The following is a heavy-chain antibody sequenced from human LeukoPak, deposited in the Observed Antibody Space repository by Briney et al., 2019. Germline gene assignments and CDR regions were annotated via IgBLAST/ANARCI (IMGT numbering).Heavy chain of an antibody. Sequence: GGSLRLSCAASGFTFSSYSMNWVRQAPGKGLEWVSSISSSSSYIYYADSVKGRFTISGDNAKNSLYLQMNSLRAEDTAVYYCARDRGDYVWGSYRVYFDYWGQGTLVTVSS. CDR1: GFTFSSYS. D-gene: IGHD3-16*02. CDR3: ARDRGDYVWGSYRVYFDY. V-gene: IGHV3-21*01. J-gene: IGHJ4*02. CDR2: ISSSSSYI.